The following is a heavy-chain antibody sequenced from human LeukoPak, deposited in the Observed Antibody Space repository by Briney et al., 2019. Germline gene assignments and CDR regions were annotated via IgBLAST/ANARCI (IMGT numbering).Heavy chain of an antibody. J-gene: IGHJ3*02. V-gene: IGHV4-59*08. CDR1: GGSISSYY. CDR3: ARRYSSSWFDAFDI. Sequence: SETLSLTCTVSGGSISSYYWSWIRQPPGKGLEWIGYIYYSGSTNHNPSLKSRVTISVDTSKNQFSLKLSSVTAADTAVYYCARRYSSSWFDAFDIWGQGTMVTVSS. D-gene: IGHD6-13*01. CDR2: IYYSGST.